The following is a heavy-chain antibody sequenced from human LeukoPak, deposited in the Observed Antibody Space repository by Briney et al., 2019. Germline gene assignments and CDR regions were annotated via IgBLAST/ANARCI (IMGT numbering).Heavy chain of an antibody. V-gene: IGHV3-23*01. D-gene: IGHD2-21*02. CDR2: ISGSGGST. CDR3: AKHTGGDCYSGFDY. CDR1: GFTFNNYV. J-gene: IGHJ4*02. Sequence: GGSLRLSCAASGFTFNNYVMSWVRQAPGKGLEWVSGISGSGGSTYYADSVRGRLTISRDNSKDTLYLQMNSLRAEDTAVYYCAKHTGGDCYSGFDYWGQGALVPVSS.